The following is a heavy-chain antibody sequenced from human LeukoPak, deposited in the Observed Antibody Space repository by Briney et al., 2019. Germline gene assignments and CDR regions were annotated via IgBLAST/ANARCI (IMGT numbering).Heavy chain of an antibody. D-gene: IGHD3-22*01. CDR1: GGSISSRSYY. CDR2: IYYSGST. J-gene: IGHJ4*02. V-gene: IGHV4-39*01. CDR3: ARAYYDSSGYYVDY. Sequence: PSETLSLTCTVSGGSISSRSYYWGWIRQPPGKGLEWIGSIYYSGSTYCNPSLKSRVTISVDTSKNQFSLKLSSVTAADTAVYYCARAYYDSSGYYVDYWGQGTLVTVSS.